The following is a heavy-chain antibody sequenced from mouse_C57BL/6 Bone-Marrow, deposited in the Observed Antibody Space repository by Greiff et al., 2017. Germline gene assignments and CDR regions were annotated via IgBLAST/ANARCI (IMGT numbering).Heavy chain of an antibody. V-gene: IGHV1-22*01. CDR3: ARMANYYGKTFDV. CDR2: INPNNGGT. CDR1: GYTFTDYN. D-gene: IGHD1-1*01. J-gene: IGHJ1*03. Sequence: VQLKESGPELVKPGASVKMSCKASGYTFTDYNMHWVKQSHGKSLEWIGYINPNNGGTSYNQKFKGKATLTVNKSSSTAYMELRSLTSEDSAVYYCARMANYYGKTFDVWGTGTTVTVSS.